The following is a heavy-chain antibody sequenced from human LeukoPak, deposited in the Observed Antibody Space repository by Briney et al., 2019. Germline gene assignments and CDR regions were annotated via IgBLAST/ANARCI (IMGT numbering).Heavy chain of an antibody. CDR2: IIPIFGTA. CDR3: ARGGLWVTMVRGAPYGVDV. Sequence: ASVKVSCKASGGTFSSYAISWVRQAPGQGLEWMGGIIPIFGTANYAQKFQGRVTITADKSTSTAYMELSSLRSEDTAVYYCARGGLWVTMVRGAPYGVDVWGKGTTVTVSS. V-gene: IGHV1-69*06. J-gene: IGHJ6*04. CDR1: GGTFSSYA. D-gene: IGHD3-10*01.